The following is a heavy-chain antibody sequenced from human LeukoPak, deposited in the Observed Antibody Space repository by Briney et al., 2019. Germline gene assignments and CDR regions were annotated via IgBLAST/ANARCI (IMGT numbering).Heavy chain of an antibody. J-gene: IGHJ6*02. D-gene: IGHD6-13*01. CDR1: GYSFTSYW. CDR3: ARRAIAAVNGMDV. V-gene: IGHV5-51*01. Sequence: GESLKISCKGSGYSFTSYWIGWVRQMPGKGLEWMGIIYPGDSDTRYSPSFQGQVTISADKSISTVYLQWSSLKASDTAMYYCARRAIAAVNGMDVWGQGTTVTVSS. CDR2: IYPGDSDT.